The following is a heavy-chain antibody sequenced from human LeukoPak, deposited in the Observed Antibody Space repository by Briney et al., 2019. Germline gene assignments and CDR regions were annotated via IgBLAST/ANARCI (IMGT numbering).Heavy chain of an antibody. CDR1: GGSISSSSYY. CDR2: IYYSGST. J-gene: IGHJ3*02. D-gene: IGHD1-26*01. Sequence: SETLSLTCTVSGGSISSSSYYWGWIRQPPGKGLEWIGSIYYSGSTYYNLSLKSRVTISVDTSKNQFSLKLSSVTAADTAVYYCARLLDAFDIWGQGTMVTVSS. V-gene: IGHV4-39*01. CDR3: ARLLDAFDI.